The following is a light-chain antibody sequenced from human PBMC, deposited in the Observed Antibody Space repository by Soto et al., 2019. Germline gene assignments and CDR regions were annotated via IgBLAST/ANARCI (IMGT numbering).Light chain of an antibody. CDR2: DVS. J-gene: IGLJ2*01. CDR1: SSDVGGYNY. CDR3: SSYTGSSTL. V-gene: IGLV2-14*01. Sequence: QSALTQPASVSGSPGQSITISCTGTSSDVGGYNYVSWYQQHPGRAPKLMIYDVSNRASGVSNRFSGSKSGNTASLTISGLQAEDEADYYCSSYTGSSTLFGGGTKVTVL.